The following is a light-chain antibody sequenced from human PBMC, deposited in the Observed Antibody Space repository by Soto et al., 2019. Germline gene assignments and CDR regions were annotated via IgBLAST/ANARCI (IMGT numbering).Light chain of an antibody. Sequence: VLTQSPSASASLGASVKLTCTLSSGHSSYAIAWHQQQPEKGPRYLMKLNSDGSHNKGDGIPDRFSGSSSGAERYLTISSLQSEDEADYYCQTWGTGFSVVFGGGTKLTVL. CDR3: QTWGTGFSVV. CDR2: LNSDGSH. J-gene: IGLJ2*01. CDR1: SGHSSYA. V-gene: IGLV4-69*01.